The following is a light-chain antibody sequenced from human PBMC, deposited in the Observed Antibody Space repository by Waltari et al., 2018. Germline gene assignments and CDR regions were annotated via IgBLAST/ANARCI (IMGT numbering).Light chain of an antibody. CDR2: DVS. Sequence: QSALTQPASVSGSPGQSITISCTGTSSDVGSYNSVSWYQDHPGQGPKVMIYDVSNRPSGVSARLSGSKSGNTASLTISGLQAEDEADYYCSSQSSNNVVLFGGGTKLTVL. CDR3: SSQSSNNVVL. V-gene: IGLV2-14*03. J-gene: IGLJ2*01. CDR1: SSDVGSYNS.